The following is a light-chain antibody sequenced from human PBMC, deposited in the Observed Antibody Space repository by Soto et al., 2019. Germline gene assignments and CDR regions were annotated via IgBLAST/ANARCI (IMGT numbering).Light chain of an antibody. J-gene: IGLJ3*02. V-gene: IGLV1-40*01. CDR3: QSFDSSLRAWV. Sequence: QSVLTQPPSVSGAPGQTITISCTGSRSNIGGRNDVHWFQQLPGTPPKLVIYGNSNRPSGVPGRFSGSQSGTSASLVITGRQAEDEADYYCQSFDSSLRAWVFGGGTKLTVL. CDR2: GNS. CDR1: RSNIGGRND.